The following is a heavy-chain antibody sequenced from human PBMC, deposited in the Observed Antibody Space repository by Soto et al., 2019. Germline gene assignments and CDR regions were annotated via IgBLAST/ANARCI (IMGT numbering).Heavy chain of an antibody. CDR2: IYYSGST. D-gene: IGHD3-22*01. J-gene: IGHJ4*02. V-gene: IGHV4-59*01. CDR1: GGSISSYY. CDR3: ARGGYYSQRDYYFDY. Sequence: SETLSLTCTVSGGSISSYYWSWIRQPPGKGLEWIGYIYYSGSTNYNPSLKSRVTISVDTSKNQFSLKLSSVTAADTAVYYCARGGYYSQRDYYFDYWGQGTLVTVSS.